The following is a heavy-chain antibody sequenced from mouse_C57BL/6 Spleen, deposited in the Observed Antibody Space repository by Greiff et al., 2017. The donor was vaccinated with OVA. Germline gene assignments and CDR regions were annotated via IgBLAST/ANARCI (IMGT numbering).Heavy chain of an antibody. J-gene: IGHJ3*01. V-gene: IGHV5-9-1*02. D-gene: IGHD4-1*01. CDR1: GFTFSSYA. CDR2: ISSGGDYI. Sequence: DVHLVESGEGLVKPGGSLKLSCAASGFTFSSYAMSWVRQTPEKRLEWVAYISSGGDYIYYADTVKGRFTISRDNARNTLYLQMSSLKSEDTAMYYCTRAGLGRFAYWGQGTLVTVSA. CDR3: TRAGLGRFAY.